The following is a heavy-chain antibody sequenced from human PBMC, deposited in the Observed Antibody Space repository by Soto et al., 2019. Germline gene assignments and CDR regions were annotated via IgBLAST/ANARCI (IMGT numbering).Heavy chain of an antibody. Sequence: RASVKVSCKASGGTFSRYAFSWVRQAPGQGLEWMGWISAYNGNTNYAQKLQGRVTMTTDTSTSTAYMELRSLRSDDTAVYYCARGPKYGSLYAFDIWGQGTMVTVSS. CDR1: GGTFSRYA. J-gene: IGHJ3*02. D-gene: IGHD3-10*01. CDR2: ISAYNGNT. CDR3: ARGPKYGSLYAFDI. V-gene: IGHV1-18*01.